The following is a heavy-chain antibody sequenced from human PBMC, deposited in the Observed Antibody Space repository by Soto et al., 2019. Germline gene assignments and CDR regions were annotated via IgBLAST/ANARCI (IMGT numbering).Heavy chain of an antibody. D-gene: IGHD3-10*01. CDR3: ARHSYYYGSTYGCWLDP. V-gene: IGHV4-39*01. CDR1: GGSISSGGYY. Sequence: SETLSLTCTVSGGSISSGGYYWGWIRQPPGKGLEWIGSIYYSGSTYYNPSLKSRVTISVDTSKNQFSLKLSSVTAADTAVYYCARHSYYYGSTYGCWLDPWGQGTLVTAPQ. J-gene: IGHJ5*02. CDR2: IYYSGST.